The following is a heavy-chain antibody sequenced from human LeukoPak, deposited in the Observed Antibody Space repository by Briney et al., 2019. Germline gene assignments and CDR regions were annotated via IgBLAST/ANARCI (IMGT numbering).Heavy chain of an antibody. Sequence: ASVKVSCKASGYTLTSYGISWVRQAPGQGLEWMGWISAYNGNTNYAQKLQGRVTMTTDTSTSTAYMELRSLRSDDTAAYYCARDDFFHGYCSSTSCSYSDYWGQGTLVTVSS. D-gene: IGHD2-2*03. CDR1: GYTLTSYG. CDR2: ISAYNGNT. V-gene: IGHV1-18*01. J-gene: IGHJ4*02. CDR3: ARDDFFHGYCSSTSCSYSDY.